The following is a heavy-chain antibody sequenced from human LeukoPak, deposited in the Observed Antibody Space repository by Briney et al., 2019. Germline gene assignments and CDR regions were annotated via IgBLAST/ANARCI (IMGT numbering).Heavy chain of an antibody. V-gene: IGHV5-51*01. D-gene: IGHD3-10*01. CDR2: IYPGDSDT. J-gene: IGHJ4*02. Sequence: GEPLKISCTGFGYSFTSYWIGWVRQMPGKGLEWMGIIYPGDSDTTYTPSFQGQVTISADKSISTDYLQWSSLKASDTAMYYCARQYYYGSGSFGNYFDYWGQGTLVTVSS. CDR1: GYSFTSYW. CDR3: ARQYYYGSGSFGNYFDY.